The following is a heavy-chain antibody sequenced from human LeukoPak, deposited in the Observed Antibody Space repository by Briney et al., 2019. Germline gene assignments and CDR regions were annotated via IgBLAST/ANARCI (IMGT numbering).Heavy chain of an antibody. CDR3: AKKGASYYYDSSGYN. CDR2: ISGSGGST. D-gene: IGHD3-22*01. CDR1: GFTFSSYA. Sequence: PGGSLRLSCAASGFTFSSYAMSWVRQAPGKGLEWVSAISGSGGSTYYADSVKGRFTISRDNSKSTLYLQMNSLRAEDTAVYYCAKKGASYYYDSSGYNWGQGTLVTVSS. V-gene: IGHV3-23*01. J-gene: IGHJ4*02.